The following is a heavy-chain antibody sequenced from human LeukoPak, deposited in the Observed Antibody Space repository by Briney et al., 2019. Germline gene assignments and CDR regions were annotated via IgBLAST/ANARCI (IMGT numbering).Heavy chain of an antibody. J-gene: IGHJ3*02. V-gene: IGHV4-59*01. Sequence: SETLSLTCTVSGGSISSYYWSWIRQPPGKGLEWIGYIYYSGSTNYNPSLKSRVTISVDTSKNQFSLKLRSVTAADTAVYYCAGDIVLMVLSAFDILGQGTMVTVSS. CDR2: IYYSGST. CDR1: GGSISSYY. CDR3: AGDIVLMVLSAFDI. D-gene: IGHD2-8*01.